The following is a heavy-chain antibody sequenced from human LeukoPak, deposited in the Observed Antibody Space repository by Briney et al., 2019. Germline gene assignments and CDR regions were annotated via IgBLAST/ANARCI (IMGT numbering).Heavy chain of an antibody. CDR3: ARRESSIAHFDY. CDR2: INSDGSSI. D-gene: IGHD6-6*01. CDR1: GFTFSSYW. Sequence: GGSLRLSCAASGFTFSSYWMHWVRQAPGKGLVWVSRINSDGSSISYADSVKGRFTVSRDNAKNTLYLQMNSLRAEDTAVYYCARRESSIAHFDYWGQGTLVTVSS. V-gene: IGHV3-74*01. J-gene: IGHJ4*02.